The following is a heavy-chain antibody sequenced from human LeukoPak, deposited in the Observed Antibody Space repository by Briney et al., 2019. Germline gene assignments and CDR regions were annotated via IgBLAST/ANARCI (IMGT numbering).Heavy chain of an antibody. D-gene: IGHD5-12*01. Sequence: GASVKVSCKASGYTFTSYGISWVRQAPGQGLEWMGWISAYNGNTNYAQKLQGRVTMTRDTSISTAYMELSRLRSDDTAVYYCARGHGRWLWRIFDYWGQGTLVTVSS. V-gene: IGHV1-18*01. CDR1: GYTFTSYG. CDR3: ARGHGRWLWRIFDY. J-gene: IGHJ4*02. CDR2: ISAYNGNT.